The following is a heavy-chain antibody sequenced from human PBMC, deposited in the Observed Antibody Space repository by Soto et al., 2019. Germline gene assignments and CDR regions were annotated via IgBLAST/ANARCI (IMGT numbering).Heavy chain of an antibody. CDR3: AKEPVRWENYFDY. D-gene: IGHD1-26*01. CDR2: ISYDGSNK. V-gene: IGHV3-30*18. J-gene: IGHJ4*02. CDR1: GFTFSSYG. Sequence: QVQLVESGGGVVQPGRSLRLSCAASGFTFSSYGMHWVRQDPGKGLEWVAVISYDGSNKYYADSVKGRFTISRDNSKNTLYLQMNSLRAEDTAVYYCAKEPVRWENYFDYWGQGTLVTVSS.